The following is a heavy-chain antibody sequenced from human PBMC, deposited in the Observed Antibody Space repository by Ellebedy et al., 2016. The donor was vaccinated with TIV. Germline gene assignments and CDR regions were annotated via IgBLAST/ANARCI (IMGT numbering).Heavy chain of an antibody. CDR1: GYTXPVYY. J-gene: IGHJ4*02. CDR3: ARVVETAAGTSHFDY. Sequence: AASVKVSCKASGYTXPVYYILWVLLPPGQGLSWFCLINPNSGCTNYSQKFQGRVTMTRDTSIRTAYMELSRLRSDDTAVYYCARVVETAAGTSHFDYWGQGTLVTVSS. D-gene: IGHD6-13*01. CDR2: INPNSGCT. V-gene: IGHV1-2*02.